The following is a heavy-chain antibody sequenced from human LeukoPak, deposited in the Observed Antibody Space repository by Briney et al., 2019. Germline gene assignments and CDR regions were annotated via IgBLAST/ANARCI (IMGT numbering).Heavy chain of an antibody. CDR1: GFSLSGYS. D-gene: IGHD2-15*01. V-gene: IGHV3-21*04. CDR3: AKLAVYCSGGSCYGDAFDI. J-gene: IGHJ3*02. Sequence: GGSLRLYCAASGFSLSGYSMNWVRQAPGKGLEWVSSISSSSSYIYYADSVKGRFTISRDNAKNSLYLQMNSLRAEDTAVYYCAKLAVYCSGGSCYGDAFDIWDQGTMVTVSS. CDR2: ISSSSSYI.